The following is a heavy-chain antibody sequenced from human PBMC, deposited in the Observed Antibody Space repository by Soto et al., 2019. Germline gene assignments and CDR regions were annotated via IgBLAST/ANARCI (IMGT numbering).Heavy chain of an antibody. J-gene: IGHJ3*02. CDR3: AKDIGSRGTDAFDI. CDR1: GFTFDDYT. CDR2: ISWDGGST. D-gene: IGHD3-10*01. Sequence: EVQLVESGGVVVQPGGSLRLSCAASGFTFDDYTMHWVRQAPGKGLEWVSLISWDGGSTYYADSVKGRFTISRDNSKNSLYLKMNSLRTEDTALYYCAKDIGSRGTDAFDIWGQGTMVTVSS. V-gene: IGHV3-43*01.